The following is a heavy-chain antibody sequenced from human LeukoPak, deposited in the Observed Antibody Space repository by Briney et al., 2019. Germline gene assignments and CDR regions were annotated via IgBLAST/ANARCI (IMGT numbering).Heavy chain of an antibody. V-gene: IGHV5-51*01. CDR3: ARHEGGGGSYVDY. D-gene: IGHD2-15*01. CDR1: GYSFTNYW. Sequence: GESLKISCKGSGYSFTNYWIGWVRQMPGKGLEWMGIINPGDSDTRYSPSFQGQVTISADKSISTAYLQWSSLKASDTSMYHCARHEGGGGSYVDYWGQGTLVTVSS. CDR2: INPGDSDT. J-gene: IGHJ4*02.